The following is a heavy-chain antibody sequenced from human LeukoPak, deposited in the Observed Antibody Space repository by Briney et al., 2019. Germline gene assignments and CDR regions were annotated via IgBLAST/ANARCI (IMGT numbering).Heavy chain of an antibody. V-gene: IGHV3-48*03. CDR1: GFTFSSYE. CDR3: GSGRIDY. J-gene: IGHJ4*02. D-gene: IGHD3-10*01. CDR2: ISSCGSTI. Sequence: GGSLRLSCGASGFTFSSYEMNWVRQAPGKGLEGVSYISSCGSTIYYADSVKGRFTISRDNAKKSLYLQMNSLRAEDTAVYYCGSGRIDYWGQGIPVTVSS.